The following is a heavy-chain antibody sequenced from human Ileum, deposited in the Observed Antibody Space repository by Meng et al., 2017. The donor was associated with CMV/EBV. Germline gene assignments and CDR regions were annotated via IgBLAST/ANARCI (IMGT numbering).Heavy chain of an antibody. J-gene: IGHJ4*02. V-gene: IGHV3-7*01. CDR3: AKDAMVRGVMIRFDY. CDR1: GFTFSKYW. Sequence: GGSLRLSCAASGFTFSKYWMSWVRQAPGKGLEWVANIKEDGSDKYYVESVEGRFTTSRDNAKNTLYLEMNSLRAEDTAVYYCAKDAMVRGVMIRFDYWGQGTLVTVSS. CDR2: IKEDGSDK. D-gene: IGHD3-10*01.